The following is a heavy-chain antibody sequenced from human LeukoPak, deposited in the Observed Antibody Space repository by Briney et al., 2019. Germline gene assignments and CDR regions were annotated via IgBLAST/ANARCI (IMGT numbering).Heavy chain of an antibody. CDR1: GFTVSSNY. J-gene: IGHJ4*02. D-gene: IGHD4-17*01. Sequence: GGSLRLSCAASGFTVSSNYMSWVRQAPGKGLEWVSVIYSGGSTFYADSVKGRFTISRDNSKNTFYLQMNSLRAEDTAVYYCARESMTTVTTGYFHDWGQGTLVTVSS. V-gene: IGHV3-53*01. CDR3: ARESMTTVTTGYFHD. CDR2: IYSGGST.